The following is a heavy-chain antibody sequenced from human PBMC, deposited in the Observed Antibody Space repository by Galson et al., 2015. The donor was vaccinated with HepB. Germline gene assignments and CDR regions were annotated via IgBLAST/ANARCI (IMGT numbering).Heavy chain of an antibody. J-gene: IGHJ4*02. CDR2: IRSKAYGGTT. D-gene: IGHD6-19*01. V-gene: IGHV3-49*03. CDR3: NQAVALGGYYFDY. Sequence: SLRLSCAASGFTFGDYAMSWFRQAPGKGLEWVGFIRSKAYGGTTEYAASVKGRFTISRDDSKSIAYLQMNSLKTEDTAVYYCNQAVALGGYYFDYWGQGTLVTVSS. CDR1: GFTFGDYA.